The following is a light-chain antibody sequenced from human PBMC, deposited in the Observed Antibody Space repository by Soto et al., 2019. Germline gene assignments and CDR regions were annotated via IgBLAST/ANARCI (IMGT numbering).Light chain of an antibody. Sequence: QSALTQPPSVSGSPGQSVSISCTGTSSDVGSYNRVSWYQQSPGTAPKLMIYEVSNRPSGVPDRFSGSKSGNTASLTISGLHAEDEADYYCTSYTSSSTFVFGTGTNVTVL. V-gene: IGLV2-18*02. CDR2: EVS. CDR1: SSDVGSYNR. J-gene: IGLJ1*01. CDR3: TSYTSSSTFV.